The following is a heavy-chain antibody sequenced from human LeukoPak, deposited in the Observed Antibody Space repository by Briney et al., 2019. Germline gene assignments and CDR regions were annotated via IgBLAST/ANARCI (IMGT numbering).Heavy chain of an antibody. CDR2: IFHSGST. V-gene: IGHV4-59*01. CDR1: GGSISGYY. CDR3: ARGPAGGYFDY. Sequence: SETLSHTCSVSGGSISGYYWSWIRQPPGKGLEWIGNIFHSGSTNYNPSLKSRVTISVDTSKNQFSLNLNSVTAADTAVYYCARGPAGGYFDYWGQGTLVTVSS. D-gene: IGHD4-23*01. J-gene: IGHJ4*02.